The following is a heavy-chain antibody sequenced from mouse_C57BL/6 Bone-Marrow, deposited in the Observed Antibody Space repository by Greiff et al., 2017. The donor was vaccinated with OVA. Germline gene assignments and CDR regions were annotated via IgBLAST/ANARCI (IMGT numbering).Heavy chain of an antibody. V-gene: IGHV5-4*01. CDR3: ARDITTVVNY. D-gene: IGHD1-1*01. CDR2: ISDGGSYT. CDR1: GFTFSSYA. J-gene: IGHJ2*01. Sequence: EVKLVESGGGLVKPGGSLKLSCAASGFTFSSYAMSWVRQTPEKRLEWVATISDGGSYTYYPDNVKGRFTISRDNAKNNLYLQMSHLKSEDTAMYYCARDITTVVNYWGQGTTLTVSA.